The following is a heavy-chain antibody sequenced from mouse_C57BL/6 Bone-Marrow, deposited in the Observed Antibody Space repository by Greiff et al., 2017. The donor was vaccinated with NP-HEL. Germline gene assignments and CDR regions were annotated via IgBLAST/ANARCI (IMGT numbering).Heavy chain of an antibody. D-gene: IGHD2-5*01. V-gene: IGHV1-15*01. CDR1: GYTFTDYE. J-gene: IGHJ4*01. CDR2: IDPETGGT. Sequence: QVQLQQSGAELVRPGASVTLSCKASGYTFTDYEMHWVKQTPVHGLEWIGAIDPETGGTAYNQKFKGKAILTADKSSSTAYMELRSLTSEDSAVYYCTREEDYSNYDYAMDYWGQGTSVTVSS. CDR3: TREEDYSNYDYAMDY.